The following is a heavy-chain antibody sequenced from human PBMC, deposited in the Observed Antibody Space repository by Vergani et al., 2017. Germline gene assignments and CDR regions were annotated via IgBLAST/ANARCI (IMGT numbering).Heavy chain of an antibody. CDR1: GFTFSHYS. CDR2: ISGNNDDV. V-gene: IGHV3-21*01. J-gene: IGHJ4*02. D-gene: IGHD2-8*01. CDR3: ARGLWDCTHIRCSPPSY. Sequence: EVQMVESGGGLVKPGGSLRLSCVASGFTFSHYSMNWVRQAPGKGLEWVSSISGNNDDVYYADSVKGRFTISRDNAKNSLYLDMSSLRAEDTAMYFCARGLWDCTHIRCSPPSYWDQGTQVTVSS.